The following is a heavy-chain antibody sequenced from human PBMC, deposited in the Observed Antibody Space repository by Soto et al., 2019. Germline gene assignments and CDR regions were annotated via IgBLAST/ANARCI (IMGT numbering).Heavy chain of an antibody. CDR2: IKPDGSDT. J-gene: IGHJ6*02. V-gene: IGHV3-7*01. D-gene: IGHD3-22*01. CDR3: ARYDSSGYYWPYYYYGMDV. Sequence: GGSLRLSCAASGFTFSSYWMTWVRQAPGKGLEFLATIKPDGSDTYYVDSVKGRFAISRDNAKNSLYLQMNSLRAEDTAVYYCARYDSSGYYWPYYYYGMDVWGQGTTVTVSS. CDR1: GFTFSSYW.